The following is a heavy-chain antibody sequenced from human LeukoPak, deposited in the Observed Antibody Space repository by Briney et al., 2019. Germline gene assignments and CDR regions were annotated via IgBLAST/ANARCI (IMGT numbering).Heavy chain of an antibody. D-gene: IGHD6-13*01. J-gene: IGHJ4*02. CDR1: GFTFSSYA. CDR3: ARDQGEAAAGRKGFDY. CDR2: ISISGGSA. V-gene: IGHV3-23*01. Sequence: PGESLRLSCAASGFTFSSYAMSWVRRAPGKGLEWVSGISISGGSASYADSVKGRFTISRDNAKNSLYLQMNSLRAEDTAVYYCARDQGEAAAGRKGFDYWGQGTLVTVSS.